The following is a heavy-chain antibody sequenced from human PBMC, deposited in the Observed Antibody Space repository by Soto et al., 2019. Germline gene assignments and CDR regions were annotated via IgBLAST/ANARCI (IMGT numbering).Heavy chain of an antibody. CDR3: AKRGSGSYYDY. D-gene: IGHD3-10*01. Sequence: EVQLLESGGGLVQPGGSLRLSCAASGFTFSSYAMSWVRQAPGKGLERVSVISGSGGSTYYADSVTGRFTISRDNSKNTLYLQINSLRAEDTAVYYCAKRGSGSYYDYWGQGTLVTVSS. J-gene: IGHJ4*02. V-gene: IGHV3-23*01. CDR2: ISGSGGST. CDR1: GFTFSSYA.